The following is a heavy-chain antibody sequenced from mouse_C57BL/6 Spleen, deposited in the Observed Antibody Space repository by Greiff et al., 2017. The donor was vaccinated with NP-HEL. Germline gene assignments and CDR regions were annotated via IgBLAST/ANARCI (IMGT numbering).Heavy chain of an antibody. CDR2: IYPGDGDT. CDR1: GYAFSSYW. V-gene: IGHV1-80*01. CDR3: ARHGSSYDRGPLYAMDY. D-gene: IGHD1-1*01. J-gene: IGHJ4*01. Sequence: VQLQQSGAELVKPGASVKISCKASGYAFSSYWMNWVKQRPGKGLEWIGQIYPGDGDTNYNGKFKGKATLTADKSSSTAYMQLSSLTSEDSAVFFGARHGSSYDRGPLYAMDYWGQGTSVTVSS.